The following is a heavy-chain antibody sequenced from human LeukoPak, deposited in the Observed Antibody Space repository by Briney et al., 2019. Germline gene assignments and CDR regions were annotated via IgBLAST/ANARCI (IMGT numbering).Heavy chain of an antibody. D-gene: IGHD3-22*01. Sequence: PWGSLRLSCAASGFTFSSYGMHWVRQAPGKGLEWVAIIWFDGSNNYYVDSVKGRFTISRDNSENTLYLQMNSLRADDMAVYYCARAPSLFFYNSSGYYNGYFDLWGRGTLVTVSS. V-gene: IGHV3-33*01. J-gene: IGHJ2*01. CDR1: GFTFSSYG. CDR3: ARAPSLFFYNSSGYYNGYFDL. CDR2: IWFDGSNN.